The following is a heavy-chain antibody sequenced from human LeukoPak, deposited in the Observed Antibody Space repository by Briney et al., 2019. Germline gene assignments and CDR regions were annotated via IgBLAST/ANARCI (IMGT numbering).Heavy chain of an antibody. V-gene: IGHV4-59*01. CDR2: VFYSGNT. CDR3: ARARDDYINNWFDP. D-gene: IGHD5-24*01. J-gene: IGHJ5*02. Sequence: PSETLSLTCTVSGGSISYYYWNWIRQPPGKGLEWIGYVFYSGNTNYNPSLKSRVTISVDASKSQLSLKLSSVTAADTAVYYCARARDDYINNWFDPWGQGTLVTVSS. CDR1: GGSISYYY.